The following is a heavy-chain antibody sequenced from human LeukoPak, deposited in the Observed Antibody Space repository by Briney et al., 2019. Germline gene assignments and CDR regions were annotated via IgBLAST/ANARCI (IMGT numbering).Heavy chain of an antibody. V-gene: IGHV4-4*07. CDR1: GGSISSYY. J-gene: IGHJ3*02. D-gene: IGHD6-19*01. Sequence: SETLSLTCTVSGGSISSYYWSWIRQPAGKGLEWIGRIYTSGSTNYNPSLKSRVTMLVDTSKNQFSLKLSSVTAADTAVYYCARFGAVAGIPVDAFDIWGQGTMVTVSS. CDR3: ARFGAVAGIPVDAFDI. CDR2: IYTSGST.